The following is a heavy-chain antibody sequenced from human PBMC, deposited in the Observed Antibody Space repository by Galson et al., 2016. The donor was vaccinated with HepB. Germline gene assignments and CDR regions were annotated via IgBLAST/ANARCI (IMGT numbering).Heavy chain of an antibody. CDR3: LRGTARPEDWYFEP. CDR1: GFTFSSYD. CDR2: IGTAGDT. D-gene: IGHD6-6*01. Sequence: SLRLSCAASGFTFSSYDLPWVRQATGKGLEWVSTIGTAGDTNYQGSVKGRFTHARENAKNSLYLQMNSMKAGDKAVYYCLRGTARPEDWYFEPWGRGTLVTVSS. V-gene: IGHV3-13*04. J-gene: IGHJ2*01.